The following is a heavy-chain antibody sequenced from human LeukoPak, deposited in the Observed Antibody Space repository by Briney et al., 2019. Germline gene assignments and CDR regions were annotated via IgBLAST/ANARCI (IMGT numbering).Heavy chain of an antibody. J-gene: IGHJ5*02. Sequence: PPETLSLSCAVSGGSISSSTYYWGWIRQPPGKGLEWIGSIYYSGSTYYNPSLQSRVAISIDTSKNQFSLRLSSVTAADTAVYYCARRLLLWFGELSCNWFDPWGQGTLVTVSS. CDR1: GGSISSSTYY. CDR2: IYYSGST. D-gene: IGHD3-10*01. CDR3: ARRLLLWFGELSCNWFDP. V-gene: IGHV4-39*01.